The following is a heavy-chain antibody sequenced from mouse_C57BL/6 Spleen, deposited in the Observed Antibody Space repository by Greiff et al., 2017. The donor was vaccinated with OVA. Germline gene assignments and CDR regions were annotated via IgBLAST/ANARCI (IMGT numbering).Heavy chain of an antibody. J-gene: IGHJ1*03. V-gene: IGHV5-9*01. CDR3: ARNPHYYGSSRGYFDV. CDR2: ISGGGGNT. Sequence: EVQLVESGGGLVKPGGSLKLSCAASGFTFSSYTMSWVRQTPEKRLEWVATISGGGGNTYYPDNAKNTLYLQMSSLRSEDTALYYCARNPHYYGSSRGYFDVWGTGTTVTVSS. D-gene: IGHD1-1*01. CDR1: GFTFSSYT.